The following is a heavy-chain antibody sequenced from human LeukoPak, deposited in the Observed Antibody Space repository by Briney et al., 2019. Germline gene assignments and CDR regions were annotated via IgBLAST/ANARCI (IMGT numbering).Heavy chain of an antibody. Sequence: SGGSLRLSRAASGFTFSSYAMTWVRQAPGKGLEWVSAISGSGGSIDYADSVKGRFFISRDNFKNTLYLQMNSLRAEDTAVYYCAKPPYGSGSDYNILSFDYWGQGTLVTVSS. D-gene: IGHD3-10*01. V-gene: IGHV3-23*01. J-gene: IGHJ4*02. CDR3: AKPPYGSGSDYNILSFDY. CDR2: ISGSGGSI. CDR1: GFTFSSYA.